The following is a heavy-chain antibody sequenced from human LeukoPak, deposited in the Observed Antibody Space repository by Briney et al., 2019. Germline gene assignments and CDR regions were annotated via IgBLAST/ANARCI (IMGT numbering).Heavy chain of an antibody. CDR1: EYTFTSYY. CDR2: INPSGGST. D-gene: IGHD3-22*01. V-gene: IGHV1-46*01. J-gene: IGHJ5*02. CDR3: AREGGTAYYYVGSGYYDLDWFDP. Sequence: GASVKVSCKASEYTFTSYYMHWVRQAPGQGLEWMGIINPSGGSTSYAQKFQGRVTMTRDTSTSTVYMELSSLRSEDTAVYYCAREGGTAYYYVGSGYYDLDWFDPWAREPWSPSPQ.